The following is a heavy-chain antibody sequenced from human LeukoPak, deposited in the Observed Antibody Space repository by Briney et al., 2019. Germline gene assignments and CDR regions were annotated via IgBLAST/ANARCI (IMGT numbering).Heavy chain of an antibody. J-gene: IGHJ4*02. Sequence: GASVKVSCKASGYTFTGYYMHWVRQAPGQGLEWMGGIIPIFGTANYAQKFQGRVTITADESTSTAYMELSSLRSEDTAVYYCAGRYYYDSSGYIVRADYFDYWGQGTLVTVSS. D-gene: IGHD3-22*01. CDR1: GYTFTGYY. V-gene: IGHV1-69*13. CDR3: AGRYYYDSSGYIVRADYFDY. CDR2: IIPIFGTA.